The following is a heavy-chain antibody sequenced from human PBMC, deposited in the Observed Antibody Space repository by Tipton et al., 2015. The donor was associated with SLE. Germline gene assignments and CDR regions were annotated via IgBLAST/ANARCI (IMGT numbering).Heavy chain of an antibody. CDR3: ARHRIEMATILTVHWYFDL. J-gene: IGHJ2*01. D-gene: IGHD5-24*01. Sequence: TLSLTCTVSGDSISSSSFYWGWIRQPPGRGLEWIGSIYYSGSTYDNPSLKSRVTISVDTSKNQSTLKMNAVTAADTAVYYCARHRIEMATILTVHWYFDLWGRGSMAT. CDR1: GDSISSSSFY. CDR2: IYYSGST. V-gene: IGHV4-39*01.